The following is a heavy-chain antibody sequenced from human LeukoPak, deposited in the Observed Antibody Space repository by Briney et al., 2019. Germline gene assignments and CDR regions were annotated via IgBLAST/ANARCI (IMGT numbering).Heavy chain of an antibody. D-gene: IGHD5-12*01. V-gene: IGHV1-69*13. CDR2: IIPIFGTA. CDR3: AKDPSYSGLPINWFDS. CDR1: GGTFSSYA. J-gene: IGHJ5*01. Sequence: GASVKVSCKASGGTFSSYAISWVRQAPGQGLEWMGGIIPIFGTANYAQKFQGRVTITADESTSTAYMELSSLRSEDTAVYYCAKDPSYSGLPINWFDSWSQGTLVTVSS.